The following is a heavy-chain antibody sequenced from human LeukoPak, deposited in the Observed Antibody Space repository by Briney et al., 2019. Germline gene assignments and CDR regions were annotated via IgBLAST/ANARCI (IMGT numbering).Heavy chain of an antibody. CDR2: IYPGDSDT. Sequence: ASVKVPCKGSGYSFTTYWIGWVRQMPGKGLGWMGIIYPGDSDTRYSPSFQGQVTISADKSVSTAYLQWSSLKGSDTARYYCARRGSGWYVDYWGQGTLVTVSS. J-gene: IGHJ4*02. V-gene: IGHV5-51*01. D-gene: IGHD6-19*01. CDR3: ARRGSGWYVDY. CDR1: GYSFTTYW.